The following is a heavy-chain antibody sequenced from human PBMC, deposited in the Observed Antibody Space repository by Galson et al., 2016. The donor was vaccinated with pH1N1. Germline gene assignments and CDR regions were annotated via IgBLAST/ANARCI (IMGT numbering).Heavy chain of an antibody. CDR1: GYSFTNYW. J-gene: IGHJ4*02. Sequence: QSGAEVKKPGESLKISCRGSGYSFTNYWIAWVRQMPGKGLEWVGTIYPGDSDTRYSPSFQGRVTVSADKSITTAYLQWSSLKASDTAMYFCARGYKWNDAGQFAYWGQGTLVTVSS. CDR3: ARGYKWNDAGQFAY. CDR2: IYPGDSDT. V-gene: IGHV5-51*01. D-gene: IGHD1-1*01.